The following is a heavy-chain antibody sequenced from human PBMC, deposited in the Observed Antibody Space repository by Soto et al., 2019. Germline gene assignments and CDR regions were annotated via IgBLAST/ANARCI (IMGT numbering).Heavy chain of an antibody. CDR2: INAGNGNT. J-gene: IGHJ4*02. CDR1: GYTFTTTA. CDR3: ARELGELSFTLDY. D-gene: IGHD3-16*02. Sequence: QVHLVQSGAEVRKPGASVKVSCKASGYTFTTTAMHWVRQAPGQRLEWMGWINAGNGNTTYLQKFRGRVPITRDTSASTAYMELSSLRSEDTAVYYCARELGELSFTLDYWGQGTLVTVSS. V-gene: IGHV1-3*01.